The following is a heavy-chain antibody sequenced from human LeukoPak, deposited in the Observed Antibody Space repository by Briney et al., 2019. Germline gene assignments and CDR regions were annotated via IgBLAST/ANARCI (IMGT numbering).Heavy chain of an antibody. J-gene: IGHJ4*02. V-gene: IGHV1-69*04. CDR3: ARKTYYYDSSQDY. CDR1: GGTFSSYA. Sequence: ASVKVSCKASGGTFSSYAISWVRQAPGQVLEWMGRIIPILGIANYAQKFQGRVTITADKSTSTAYMELSSLRSEDTAVYYCARKTYYYDSSQDYWGQGTLVTVSS. CDR2: IIPILGIA. D-gene: IGHD3-22*01.